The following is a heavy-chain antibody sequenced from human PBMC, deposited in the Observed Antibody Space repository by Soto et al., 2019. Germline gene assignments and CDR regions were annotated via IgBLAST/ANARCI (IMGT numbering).Heavy chain of an antibody. V-gene: IGHV4-59*01. J-gene: IGHJ3*02. CDR1: GGSISSYY. CDR3: ARTSENEDYLDSSGYYYGLDAFDI. Sequence: SETLSLTCTVSGGSISSYYWSWIRQPPGKGLEWIGYIYYSGSTNYNPSLKSRVTISVDTSKNQFSLNLSSVTAADTAVYYCARTSENEDYLDSSGYYYGLDAFDIWGQGTMVTVSS. D-gene: IGHD3-22*01. CDR2: IYYSGST.